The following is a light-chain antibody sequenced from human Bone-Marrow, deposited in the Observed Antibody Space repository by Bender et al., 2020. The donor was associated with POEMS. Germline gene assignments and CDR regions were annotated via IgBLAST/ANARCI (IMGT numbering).Light chain of an antibody. CDR2: DND. CDR1: SSNIVTNP. J-gene: IGLJ2*01. V-gene: IGLV1-51*01. CDR3: GTWDSSLRAVL. Sequence: QSVLTQPPSASGTPGQRVIISCSGSSSNIVTNPVNWYQHLPGTAPKLLIYDNDRRPSGIPDRFSGSKSGASATLAITGLQTGDEADFYCGTWDSSLRAVLFGGGTKVTVL.